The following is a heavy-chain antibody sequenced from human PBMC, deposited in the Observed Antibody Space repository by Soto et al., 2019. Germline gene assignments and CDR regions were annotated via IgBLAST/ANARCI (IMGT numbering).Heavy chain of an antibody. CDR3: ARRHSSSWYWLDY. V-gene: IGHV4-38-2*01. Sequence: SETLSLTCAVSGYSISSGYYWGWIRQPPGKGLEWIGSIYHSGSTYYNPSLKSRVSISVDTSKNQCSLRLSSVTAADTAMYYCARRHSSSWYWLDYWGQGTLGTVSS. CDR2: IYHSGST. D-gene: IGHD6-13*01. CDR1: GYSISSGYY. J-gene: IGHJ4*02.